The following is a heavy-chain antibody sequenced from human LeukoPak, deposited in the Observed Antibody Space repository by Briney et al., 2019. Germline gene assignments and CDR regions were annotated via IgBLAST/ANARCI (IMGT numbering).Heavy chain of an antibody. CDR3: AREYDSSGYPQRLDY. D-gene: IGHD3-22*01. CDR2: IIPIFGIA. V-gene: IGHV1-69*04. CDR1: GGTFSSYA. J-gene: IGHJ4*02. Sequence: ASVKVSCKASGGTFSSYAISWVRQAPGQGLEWMGRIIPIFGIANYAQKFQGRVTITADKSTSTAYMEVRSLRSEDTAVYYCAREYDSSGYPQRLDYWGQGTLVTVSS.